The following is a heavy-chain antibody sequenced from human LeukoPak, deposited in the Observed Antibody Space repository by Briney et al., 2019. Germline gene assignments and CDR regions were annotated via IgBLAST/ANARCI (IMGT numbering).Heavy chain of an antibody. D-gene: IGHD3-10*01. J-gene: IGHJ6*02. Sequence: SETLSLTCIVSGGSISTSAYYWGWIRQPPGKGLEWIGEINHSGSTNYNPSLKSRVTISVDTSKNQFSLKLSSVTAADTAVYYCARVKTRGKYGSGSYSDYYYYGMDVWGQGTTVTVSS. CDR3: ARVKTRGKYGSGSYSDYYYYGMDV. CDR1: GGSISTSAYY. CDR2: INHSGST. V-gene: IGHV4-39*07.